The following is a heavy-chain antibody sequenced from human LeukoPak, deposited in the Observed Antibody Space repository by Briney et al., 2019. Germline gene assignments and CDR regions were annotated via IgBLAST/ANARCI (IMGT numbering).Heavy chain of an antibody. CDR1: GFTFSSYS. Sequence: LGGSLRLSCAASGFTFSSYSMNWVRQAPGKGLEWVSSISSSSSYIYYADSVKGRFTISRDNAKNSLYLQMNSLRAEDTAVYYCARDMASSPGYSSSWPLNAFDIWGQGTMVTVSS. D-gene: IGHD6-13*01. CDR3: ARDMASSPGYSSSWPLNAFDI. J-gene: IGHJ3*02. CDR2: ISSSSSYI. V-gene: IGHV3-21*01.